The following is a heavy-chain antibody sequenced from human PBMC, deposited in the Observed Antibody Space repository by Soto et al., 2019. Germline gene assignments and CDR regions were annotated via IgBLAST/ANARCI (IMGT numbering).Heavy chain of an antibody. CDR1: GFTFDDYA. J-gene: IGHJ4*02. D-gene: IGHD3-22*01. CDR3: AKSNYDSSGYHFWFDY. CDR2: ISWDSNDI. V-gene: IGHV3-9*01. Sequence: DVQLVESGGGLVQPGRSLRLSCAASGFTFDDYAMHWVRQAPGKGLEWVSGISWDSNDIGYADSVKGRFIISRDNAKNSLYLQMNSLRAEDTALYYCAKSNYDSSGYHFWFDYWGQGTLVTVSS.